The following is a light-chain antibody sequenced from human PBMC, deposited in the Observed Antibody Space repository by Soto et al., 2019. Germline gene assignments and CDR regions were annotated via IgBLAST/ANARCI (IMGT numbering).Light chain of an antibody. Sequence: DIQMTQSPSTLSASVRDRVTFTCRASQNINNWLAWYEQKPGQAPKLLVYKASSLESGVPSSLRGTGSGTEFTLTISSVQPDDFATYFCQQYSSSPIPCGQGTRLEIK. V-gene: IGKV1-5*03. J-gene: IGKJ5*01. CDR3: QQYSSSPIP. CDR1: QNINNW. CDR2: KAS.